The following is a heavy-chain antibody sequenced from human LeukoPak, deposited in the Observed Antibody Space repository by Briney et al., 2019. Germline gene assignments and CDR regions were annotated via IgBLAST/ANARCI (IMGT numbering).Heavy chain of an antibody. CDR3: AKAVPIVVVPAADLDY. D-gene: IGHD2-2*01. Sequence: PGGSLRLSCAASGFTFSSYAMSWVRQAPGKGLEWVSAISGSGGSTYYADSVKGRFTISRDNSKNTLYLQMNSLRAEDTAVYYCAKAVPIVVVPAADLDYWGQGTLVTVSS. J-gene: IGHJ4*02. V-gene: IGHV3-23*01. CDR1: GFTFSSYA. CDR2: ISGSGGST.